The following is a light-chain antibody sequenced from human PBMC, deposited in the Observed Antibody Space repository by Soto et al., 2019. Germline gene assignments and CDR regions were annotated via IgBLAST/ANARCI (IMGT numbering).Light chain of an antibody. CDR2: DAS. V-gene: IGKV3-20*01. CDR1: QTVRNNY. J-gene: IGKJ5*01. CDR3: QLYGTAPIT. Sequence: ELVLTHSLGTLSLSPGERPTLSCTASQTVRNNYLSWYQQKPGQAPRLLIYDASSRATGIPDRFSGGGSGTDFTLTISRLEPEDSAMYYCQLYGTAPITFCQGTRLEIK.